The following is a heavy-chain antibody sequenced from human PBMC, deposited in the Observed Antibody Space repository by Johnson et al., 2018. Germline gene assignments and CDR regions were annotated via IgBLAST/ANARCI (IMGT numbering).Heavy chain of an antibody. CDR1: GFTFSSYS. J-gene: IGHJ4*02. CDR2: ISSSSSYI. Sequence: VQLVESGGGLVKPGGSLRLSCAASGFTFSSYSMNWVRQAPGKGLEWVSSISSSSSYIYYADSVKGRFTISRDNAKNSLYLQMNSLRAEDTAVYYCARDGLGGYSGSFDYWGQGTLVTVSS. CDR3: ARDGLGGYSGSFDY. V-gene: IGHV3-21*06. D-gene: IGHD5-12*01.